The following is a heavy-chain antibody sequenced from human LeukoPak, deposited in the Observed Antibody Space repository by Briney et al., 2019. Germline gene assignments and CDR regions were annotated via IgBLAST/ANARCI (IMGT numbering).Heavy chain of an antibody. CDR1: GFTFSSYS. V-gene: IGHV3-21*01. CDR2: ISSSSSYI. CDR3: ARETCSGGTCDAFDI. J-gene: IGHJ3*02. Sequence: PGGSLRLSCAASGFTFSSYSMNWVRQAPGKGLEWVSSISSSSSYIYYADSVKGRFTISRDNAKNSLYLQMNSLRAEDTAVYYCARETCSGGTCDAFDIWGQGTMVTVSS. D-gene: IGHD2-15*01.